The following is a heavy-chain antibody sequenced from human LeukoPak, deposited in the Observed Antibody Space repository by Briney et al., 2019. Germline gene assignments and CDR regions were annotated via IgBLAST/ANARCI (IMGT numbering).Heavy chain of an antibody. Sequence: GGSLRLSCVVSGFTFSSYWMSWVRQAPGKGLEWMGGFDPEDGETIYAQKFQGRVTMTEDTSTDTAYMELSSLRSEDTAVYYCATPGPDWGDAFDIWGQGTMVTVSS. J-gene: IGHJ3*02. CDR1: GFTFSSYW. CDR3: ATPGPDWGDAFDI. D-gene: IGHD3/OR15-3a*01. V-gene: IGHV1-24*01. CDR2: FDPEDGET.